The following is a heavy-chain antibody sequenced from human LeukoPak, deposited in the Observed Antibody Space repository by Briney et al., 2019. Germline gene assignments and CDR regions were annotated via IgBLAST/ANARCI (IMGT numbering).Heavy chain of an antibody. V-gene: IGHV3-30-3*01. CDR1: GFTFSSYA. Sequence: PGGSLRLSCAASGFTFSSYAMHWVRQAPGKGLEWVAVISYDGSNKYYADSVKGRFTISRDNSKNTLYLQMNSLRAEDTAVYYCARGSRLGGGAPGNYFDYWGQGTLVTVSS. CDR3: ARGSRLGGGAPGNYFDY. D-gene: IGHD1-26*01. CDR2: ISYDGSNK. J-gene: IGHJ4*02.